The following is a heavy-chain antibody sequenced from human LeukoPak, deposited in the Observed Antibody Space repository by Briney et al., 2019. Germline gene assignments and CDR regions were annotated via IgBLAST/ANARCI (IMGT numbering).Heavy chain of an antibody. J-gene: IGHJ4*02. V-gene: IGHV1-2*02. CDR3: ARGNYDEYLDY. CDR1: GYIFTGYY. D-gene: IGHD3-22*01. Sequence: GASVKVSCKASGYIFTGYYMHWVRQAPGQGLEWMGWINPNSGGTNYAQKFQGRVTMTRDTSISTAYMELTRLRSDDTAVYYCARGNYDEYLDYWGQRTLVTVSS. CDR2: INPNSGGT.